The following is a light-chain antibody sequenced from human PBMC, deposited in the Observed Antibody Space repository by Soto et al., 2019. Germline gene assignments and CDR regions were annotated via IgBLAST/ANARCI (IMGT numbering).Light chain of an antibody. V-gene: IGKV3-20*01. Sequence: PGEMFTLSFRASQSVSSSYLTWYQQKPGQAPRLVIYGSSSRATGIPDRFSGSGSGTDFTLTIGRLEPEDFALYYCQQYGSSAPITFGQGTRLEI. CDR3: QQYGSSAPIT. J-gene: IGKJ5*01. CDR1: QSVSSSY. CDR2: GSS.